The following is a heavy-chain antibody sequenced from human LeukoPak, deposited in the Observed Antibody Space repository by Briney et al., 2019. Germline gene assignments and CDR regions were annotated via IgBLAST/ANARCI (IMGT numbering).Heavy chain of an antibody. J-gene: IGHJ5*02. CDR3: ARGSIAAVGTRWFDP. CDR1: AGFISNYY. V-gene: IGHV4-4*07. D-gene: IGHD6-13*01. Sequence: SETLSLTCTVSAGFISNYYWSWIRQPAGKGLECIGRIYTSGSTNYNPSLQSRVTMSVDTSKNQFSLKVSSVTAADTAVYYCARGSIAAVGTRWFDPWGQGTLVTVSS. CDR2: IYTSGST.